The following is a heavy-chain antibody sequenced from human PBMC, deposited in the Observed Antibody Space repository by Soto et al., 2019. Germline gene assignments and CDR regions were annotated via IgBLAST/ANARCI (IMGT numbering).Heavy chain of an antibody. Sequence: QVQLQQSGPGLVKPSQTLSLTCTVSGGSISSGAYYWSWIRQHPGKGLEWIGFIYYNGNTYYSPSLKSRVTISVDTSKNQFSLRLSSVTAADTAVYYCARVTGTPGYYYYGIDVWGQGPTVTVSS. CDR3: ARVTGTPGYYYYGIDV. J-gene: IGHJ6*02. CDR1: GGSISSGAYY. CDR2: IYYNGNT. D-gene: IGHD1-1*01. V-gene: IGHV4-31*03.